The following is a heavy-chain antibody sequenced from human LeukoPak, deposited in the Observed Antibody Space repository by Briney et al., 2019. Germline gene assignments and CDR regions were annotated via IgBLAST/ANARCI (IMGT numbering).Heavy chain of an antibody. CDR1: GGTFSSYA. V-gene: IGHV1-69*13. CDR2: IIPIFGTA. Sequence: VASVKVSCKASGGTFSSYAISWVRQAPGQGLEWMGGIIPIFGTANYAQKFQGRVTITADESTSTAYIELSSLRSEDTAVYYCARGLSSGWPNDAFDIWGQGTMVTVSS. CDR3: ARGLSSGWPNDAFDI. D-gene: IGHD6-19*01. J-gene: IGHJ3*02.